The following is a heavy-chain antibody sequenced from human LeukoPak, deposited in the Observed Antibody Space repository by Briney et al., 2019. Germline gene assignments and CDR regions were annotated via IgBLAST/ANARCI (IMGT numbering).Heavy chain of an antibody. V-gene: IGHV3-30*04. J-gene: IGHJ4*02. CDR1: GFTFSSYA. CDR3: TSRPLLSYYGSGRTRSDY. D-gene: IGHD3-10*01. CDR2: ISYDGSNK. Sequence: PGGSLRLSCAASGFTFSSYAMHWVRQAPGKGLEWVAVISYDGSNKYYADSVKGRFTISRDNSKNTTYLQMNSLRTEDTAVYYCTSRPLLSYYGSGRTRSDYWGQGTLVTVSS.